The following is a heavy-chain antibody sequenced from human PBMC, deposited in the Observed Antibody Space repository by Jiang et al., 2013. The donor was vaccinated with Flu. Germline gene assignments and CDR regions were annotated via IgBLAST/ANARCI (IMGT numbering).Heavy chain of an antibody. J-gene: IGHJ6*02. CDR1: GGSFSGYY. CDR3: AREYSSSWYGVRGMDV. V-gene: IGHV4-34*01. Sequence: LLKPSETLSLTCAVYGGSFSGYYWSWIRQPPGKGLEWIGEINHSGSTNYNPSLKSRVTISVDTSKNQFSLKLSSVTAADTAVYYCAREYSSSWYGVRGMDVWGQGTTVTVSS. CDR2: INHSGST. D-gene: IGHD6-13*01.